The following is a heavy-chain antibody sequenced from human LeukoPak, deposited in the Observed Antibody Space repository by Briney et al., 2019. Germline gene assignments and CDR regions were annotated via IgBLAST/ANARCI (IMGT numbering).Heavy chain of an antibody. V-gene: IGHV4-34*01. CDR2: INHSGST. D-gene: IGHD4-17*01. CDR1: GGSFSGYY. J-gene: IGHJ4*02. CDR3: ARGDYGGNSDY. Sequence: SETLSLTCAVYGGSFSGYYWSWIRQPPGKGLEWIGEINHSGSTNYNPSLKSRVTISVDTSKNQFSLKLSSVTAADTAVYYCARGDYGGNSDYWGQGTPVTVSS.